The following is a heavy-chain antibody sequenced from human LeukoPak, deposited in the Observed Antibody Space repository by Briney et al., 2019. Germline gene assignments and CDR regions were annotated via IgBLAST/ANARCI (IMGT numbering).Heavy chain of an antibody. D-gene: IGHD4-23*01. CDR2: IGTAGDT. CDR3: ARPIDGGNSDWYFDL. Sequence: GDSLRLSCAASGFNFSSYDMHWARQATGKGLEWVSAIGTAGDTYYPGSVKGRFTISRENAKNSLYLQMNSLRAGDTAVYYCARPIDGGNSDWYFDLWGRGTLVTVSS. CDR1: GFNFSSYD. V-gene: IGHV3-13*01. J-gene: IGHJ2*01.